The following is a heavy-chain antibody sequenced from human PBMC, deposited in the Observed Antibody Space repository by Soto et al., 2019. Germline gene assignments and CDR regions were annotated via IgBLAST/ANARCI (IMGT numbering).Heavy chain of an antibody. Sequence: GGSLRLSCAASGFTFSDYYMSWIRQAPGKGLEWISSISFSATSTSYADSVKGRFTLSRDNAKNSVSLQMNGLRAEDTAVYYCVRVGGSWRHFDYWGQGALVTVSS. V-gene: IGHV3-11*01. CDR2: ISFSATST. CDR1: GFTFSDYY. CDR3: VRVGGSWRHFDY. D-gene: IGHD6-13*01. J-gene: IGHJ4*02.